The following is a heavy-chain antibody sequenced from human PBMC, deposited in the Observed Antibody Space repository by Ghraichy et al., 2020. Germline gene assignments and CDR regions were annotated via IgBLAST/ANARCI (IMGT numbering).Heavy chain of an antibody. D-gene: IGHD1-26*01. J-gene: IGHJ3*02. V-gene: IGHV3-7*03. CDR3: ARDRVVGAAGDEFDI. CDR1: GFTFSSYW. CDR2: IKQDGSEK. Sequence: GESLNISCAASGFTFSSYWMNWVRQAPGKGLEWVASIKQDGSEKDYVDAVRGRFTISRDNAKNSLYLQMNSLRAEDTAVYYCARDRVVGAAGDEFDIWGQGTMVTVSS.